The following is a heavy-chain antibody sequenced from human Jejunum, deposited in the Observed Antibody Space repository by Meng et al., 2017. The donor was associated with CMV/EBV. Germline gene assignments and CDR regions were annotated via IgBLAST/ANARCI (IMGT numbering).Heavy chain of an antibody. J-gene: IGHJ2*01. CDR2: IFTTGAT. D-gene: IGHD2-15*01. Sequence: QVQLQDSGPGLVKPSXXLCPTCAVSGASISSGHYYWSWIRQPAGKGLEWGGRIFTTGATDYNPSLRSRLTISIDTSKNQFSLKLSSVTAADTAVYYCARRYCSGGSCHWYFDLWGRGTLVTVSS. V-gene: IGHV4-61*02. CDR1: GASISSGHYY. CDR3: ARRYCSGGSCHWYFDL.